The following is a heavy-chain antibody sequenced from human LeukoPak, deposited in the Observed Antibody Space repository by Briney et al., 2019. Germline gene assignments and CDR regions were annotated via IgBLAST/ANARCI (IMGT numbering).Heavy chain of an antibody. J-gene: IGHJ4*02. Sequence: GGSLRLSCAASGFTFSSYEMNWVRQAPGRGLEWVSYISSSGSTIYYADSVKGRFTISRDNAKNSLYLQMNSLRAEDTAVYYWARRGEYSSSSVYWGQGTLVTVSS. V-gene: IGHV3-48*03. CDR2: ISSSGSTI. D-gene: IGHD6-6*01. CDR3: ARRGEYSSSSVY. CDR1: GFTFSSYE.